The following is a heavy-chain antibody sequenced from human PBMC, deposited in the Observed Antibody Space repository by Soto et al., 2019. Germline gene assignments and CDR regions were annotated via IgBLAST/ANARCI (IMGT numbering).Heavy chain of an antibody. D-gene: IGHD5-18*01. J-gene: IGHJ5*02. CDR3: AHKLDTVDWFDP. CDR1: GFSLRDSGGG. CDR2: IYWNDDK. V-gene: IGHV2-5*01. Sequence: GFWTTVVKPPQTPPLTCPFSGFSLRDSGGGGGWIRQPPGKALEWVSLIYWNDDKRYSPSLKSRLTITKDTSKNQAVLTMTNVDSVDTATYYCAHKLDTVDWFDPWGQGTLVTVSS.